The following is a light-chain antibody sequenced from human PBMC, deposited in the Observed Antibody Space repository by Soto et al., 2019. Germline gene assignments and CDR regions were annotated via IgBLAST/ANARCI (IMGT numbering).Light chain of an antibody. V-gene: IGKV1-39*01. CDR1: QSIRSY. CDR3: QQYSDFLIS. CDR2: AAS. Sequence: DIQMTQSPSSLSASVGDRVTITCRTSQSIRSYLSWYQQKPGKAPKLLIYAASSLQGGVPSRFSGSGFGTEFTLTITNLQPADFATYYCQQYSDFLISFGPGTTVDFK. J-gene: IGKJ3*01.